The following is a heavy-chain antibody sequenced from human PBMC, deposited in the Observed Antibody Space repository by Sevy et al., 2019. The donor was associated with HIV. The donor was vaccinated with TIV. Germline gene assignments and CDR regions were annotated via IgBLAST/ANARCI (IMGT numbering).Heavy chain of an antibody. CDR3: LKYLLRPVVVPAASFDY. CDR2: ISSNGDST. V-gene: IGHV3-64D*06. D-gene: IGHD2-2*01. CDR1: GFTFSYYA. J-gene: IGHJ4*02. Sequence: GGSLRLSCSASGFTFSYYAMHWVRQAPGKGLQYVSGISSNGDSTDYADSVKGRFTISRDNSKNTLYLQMSSLRAEDTAVYYCLKYLLRPVVVPAASFDYWGQGTLVTVSS.